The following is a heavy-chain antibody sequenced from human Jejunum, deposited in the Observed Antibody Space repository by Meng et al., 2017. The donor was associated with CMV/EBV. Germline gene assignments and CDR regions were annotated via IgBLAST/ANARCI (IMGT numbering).Heavy chain of an antibody. D-gene: IGHD3-16*01. CDR1: FTFSNYW. CDR3: ARDPPRLGIGGGSDY. Sequence: FTFSNYWMNWVRQAPGKGLEWVASISDTSSHIYYADSVKGRFTISRDNAKNSLYLQMDSLRPEDTAVYYCARDPPRLGIGGGSDYWGQGTLVTVSS. V-gene: IGHV3-21*01. J-gene: IGHJ4*02. CDR2: ISDTSSHI.